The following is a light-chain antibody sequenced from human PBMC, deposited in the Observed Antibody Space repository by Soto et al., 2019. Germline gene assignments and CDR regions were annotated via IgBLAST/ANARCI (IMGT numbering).Light chain of an antibody. CDR1: SSDVGGYNY. V-gene: IGLV2-14*01. J-gene: IGLJ1*01. CDR2: DDS. Sequence: QSALTQPASVSGSPGQSITISCTGTSSDVGGYNYVSWYQQHPGKAPKLMIYDDSNRPSGVSNRFSGSKSGNTASLTISGLQAEDEADYYCSSYTSSSTLYDFGTGTKLTVL. CDR3: SSYTSSSTLYD.